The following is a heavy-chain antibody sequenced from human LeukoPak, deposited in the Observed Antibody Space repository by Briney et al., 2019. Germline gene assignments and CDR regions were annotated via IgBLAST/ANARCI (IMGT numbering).Heavy chain of an antibody. Sequence: LSLTCTVSGGSISSSSYYWGWIRQPPGKGLEWVSYISSSGSTIYYADSVKGRFTISRDNAKNSLYLQMNSLRAEDTAVYYCAKVTTAFTASSWLFDYWGQGTLVTVSS. CDR2: ISSSGSTI. V-gene: IGHV3-11*01. J-gene: IGHJ4*02. D-gene: IGHD6-13*01. CDR1: GGSISSSSYY. CDR3: AKVTTAFTASSWLFDY.